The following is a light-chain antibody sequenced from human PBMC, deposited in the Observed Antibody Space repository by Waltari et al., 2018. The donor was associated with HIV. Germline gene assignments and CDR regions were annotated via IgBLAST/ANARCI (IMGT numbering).Light chain of an antibody. CDR3: GTWDSSLSAGV. CDR1: SSHIGHNY. J-gene: IGLJ3*02. Sequence: SALPQPPPVSAAPGQQVIISCSGSSSHIGHNYESWDQQLPGTAPKLLIYENNKRPSGIPDRFSGSKSGTSATLGITGLQTGDEADYYCGTWDSSLSAGVFGGGTKLTVL. CDR2: ENN. V-gene: IGLV1-51*01.